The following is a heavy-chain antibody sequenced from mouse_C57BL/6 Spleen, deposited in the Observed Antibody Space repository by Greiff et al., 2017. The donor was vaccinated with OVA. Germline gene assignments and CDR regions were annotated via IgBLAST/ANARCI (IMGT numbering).Heavy chain of an antibody. D-gene: IGHD1-1*01. Sequence: EVKLMESGGDLVKPGGSLKLSCAASGFTFSSYGMSWVRQTPDKRLEWVATISSGGSYTYYPDSVKGRFTISRDNAKNTLYLQMSSLKSEDTAMYYCARRVITTERAMDYWGQGTSVTVSS. CDR2: ISSGGSYT. J-gene: IGHJ4*01. CDR1: GFTFSSYG. V-gene: IGHV5-6*02. CDR3: ARRVITTERAMDY.